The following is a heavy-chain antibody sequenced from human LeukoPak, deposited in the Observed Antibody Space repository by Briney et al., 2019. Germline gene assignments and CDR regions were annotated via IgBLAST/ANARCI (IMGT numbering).Heavy chain of an antibody. Sequence: SETLSLTCTVSGGSISSSNHYWGWIRQPPGKGLECIGSIYYSGRTYYNPSLKSRVTISLDTSKNQFSLKLSSVTAADTAVYYCARTRNDILTGYLDAFDIWGQGTMVTVSS. CDR2: IYYSGRT. D-gene: IGHD3-9*01. CDR3: ARTRNDILTGYLDAFDI. CDR1: GGSISSSNHY. V-gene: IGHV4-39*07. J-gene: IGHJ3*02.